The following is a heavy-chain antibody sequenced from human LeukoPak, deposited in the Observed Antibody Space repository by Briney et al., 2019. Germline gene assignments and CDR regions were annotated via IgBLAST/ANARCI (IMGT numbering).Heavy chain of an antibody. D-gene: IGHD6-19*01. CDR2: ITTDETT. CDR1: GFPFSVSW. CDR3: ARVGRIAVDY. Sequence: PGGSLRLSCAASGFPFSVSWMHWFRQVPGKGLMWVSRITTDETTTYADSVRGRFSISRDNAKNSLYLQMNSLRAEDTAVYYCARVGRIAVDYWGQGTLVTVSS. V-gene: IGHV3-74*01. J-gene: IGHJ4*02.